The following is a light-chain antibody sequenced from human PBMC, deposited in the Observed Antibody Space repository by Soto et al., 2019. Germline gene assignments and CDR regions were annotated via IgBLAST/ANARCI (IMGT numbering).Light chain of an antibody. J-gene: IGKJ5*01. CDR1: QDVSND. V-gene: IGKV1-39*01. CDR3: QQSYSTPT. Sequence: DIQMTPSPPSLSASVGDRVTITCRASQDVSNDLNWYQQKPGKAPKLLIYAASSLQSGVPSRFSGSGSGTDFTLTISSLQPEDFATYYCQQSYSTPTFGQGTRLEIK. CDR2: AAS.